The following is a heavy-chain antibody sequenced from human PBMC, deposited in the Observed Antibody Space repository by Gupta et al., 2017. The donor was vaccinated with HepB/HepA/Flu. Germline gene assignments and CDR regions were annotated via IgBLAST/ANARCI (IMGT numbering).Heavy chain of an antibody. CDR2: ITWNSGTI. CDR3: AKDAGPGFGSGTYYDY. Sequence: EVQLVESGGGLVQPGRSLRLSCAASGLTSDAYAMHLVRQAPGKGLEGVAGITWNSGTIVYANSVKGRVTISRDNAKKSRYLQMNSLRAEDTAFYYCAKDAGPGFGSGTYYDYWGQGTLVTVSS. J-gene: IGHJ4*02. CDR1: GLTSDAYA. D-gene: IGHD3-10*01. V-gene: IGHV3-9*02.